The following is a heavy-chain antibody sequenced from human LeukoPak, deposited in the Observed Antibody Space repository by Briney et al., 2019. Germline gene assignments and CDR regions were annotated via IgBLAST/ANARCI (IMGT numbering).Heavy chain of an antibody. CDR2: ISSSGSTI. CDR3: ASLVGANAFDY. J-gene: IGHJ4*02. V-gene: IGHV3-11*01. Sequence: GGSLRLSCAASGFTFSDYYMGWIRQAPGKGLEWVSYISSSGSTIYYADSVKGRFTISRDNAKNSLYLQMNSLRAEDTAVYYCASLVGANAFDYWGQGTLVTVSS. D-gene: IGHD1-26*01. CDR1: GFTFSDYY.